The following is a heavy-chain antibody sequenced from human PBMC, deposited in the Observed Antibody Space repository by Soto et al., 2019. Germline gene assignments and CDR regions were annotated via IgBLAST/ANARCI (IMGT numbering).Heavy chain of an antibody. J-gene: IGHJ5*02. D-gene: IGHD2-2*01. V-gene: IGHV3-21*01. CDR1: GFTFSSYS. CDR3: ASDCSSTSCHNWFDP. CDR2: ISSSSSYI. Sequence: GGSLRLSCAASGFTFSSYSMNWVRQAPGKGLEWVSSISSSSSYIYYADSVKGRFTISRDDAKNSLFLQMNSLRAEDTAVYYCASDCSSTSCHNWFDPWGQGTLVTVSS.